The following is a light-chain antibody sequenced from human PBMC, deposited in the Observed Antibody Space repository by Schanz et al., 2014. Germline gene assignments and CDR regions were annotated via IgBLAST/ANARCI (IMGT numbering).Light chain of an antibody. V-gene: IGKV3D-15*01. CDR2: GAS. Sequence: EIVMTQSPVTLSVSPGEGATLSCRASQSVSSNLAWYQQKPGQAPRLLIYGASSRATGIPDRFSGSGSGTDFTLTISSLEPEDFAVYYCLQRYSWPRTFGQGTKVELK. CDR1: QSVSSN. CDR3: LQRYSWPRT. J-gene: IGKJ1*01.